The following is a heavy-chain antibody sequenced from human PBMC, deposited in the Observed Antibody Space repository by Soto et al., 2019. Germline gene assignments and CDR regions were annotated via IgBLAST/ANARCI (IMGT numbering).Heavy chain of an antibody. CDR3: ARDISIDY. CDR2: IWYDGSNQ. J-gene: IGHJ4*02. CDR1: GFTVSSYG. D-gene: IGHD3-3*02. V-gene: IGHV3-33*01. Sequence: QVQLVESGGGVVQPGRSLRLSCAASGFTVSSYGMHWVRQAPGKGVEWVAVIWYDGSNQYYADSGKGRFTISRHNSKNTLYLQMNSLRAEDTAVYYCARDISIDYWGQGTLVTVSS.